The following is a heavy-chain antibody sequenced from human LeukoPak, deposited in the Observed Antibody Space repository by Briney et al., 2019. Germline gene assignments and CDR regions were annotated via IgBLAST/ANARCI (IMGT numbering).Heavy chain of an antibody. CDR3: ARVNKFWSGYFDS. Sequence: ALVKVSCKASGYTFTSYYMHWVRQAAGQRLEWMGIINPIGGCTTYAHKFQGRVTTTRATSTSTVYMELSSLRSEDTAVYYCARVNKFWSGYFDSWGQGTLVTVSS. CDR1: GYTFTSYY. D-gene: IGHD3-3*01. CDR2: INPIGGCT. J-gene: IGHJ4*02. V-gene: IGHV1-46*01.